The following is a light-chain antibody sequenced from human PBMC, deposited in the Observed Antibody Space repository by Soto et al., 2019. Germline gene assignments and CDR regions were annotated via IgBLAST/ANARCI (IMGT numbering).Light chain of an antibody. CDR3: CSYAGSSAYV. J-gene: IGLJ1*01. Sequence: QSALTQPASVSGSPGQSITISCTGTSSDVGSYNLVSWYQQDPGKAPKPMIYEGSKRPSGVSNRFSGSKSGNTASLTISGLRAEDEADYYCCSYAGSSAYVFGTGTKVTVL. CDR1: SSDVGSYNL. CDR2: EGS. V-gene: IGLV2-23*01.